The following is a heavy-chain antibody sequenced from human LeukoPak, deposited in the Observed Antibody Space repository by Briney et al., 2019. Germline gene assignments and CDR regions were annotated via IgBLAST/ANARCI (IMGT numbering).Heavy chain of an antibody. D-gene: IGHD2-15*01. V-gene: IGHV5-51*01. J-gene: IGHJ4*02. CDR2: IYPDDSDT. CDR1: GYTFRYYW. CDR3: ATVVDPAEYFDY. Sequence: GESLKISCTGSGYTFRYYWIGWVRQMPGKGLEWMGIIYPDDSDTKYSPSFQGQVTISADKSINTAYLQWSSLKASDTAMYYCATVVDPAEYFDYWGQGTLVTVSS.